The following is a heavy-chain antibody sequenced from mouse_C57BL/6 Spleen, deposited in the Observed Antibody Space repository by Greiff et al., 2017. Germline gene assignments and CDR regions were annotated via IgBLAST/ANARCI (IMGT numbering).Heavy chain of an antibody. CDR3: ARRGYYYAMDY. CDR1: GYTFTSYW. J-gene: IGHJ4*01. Sequence: QVQLQQPGAELVRPGSSVKLSCKASGYTFTSYWMHWVKQRPIQGLEWIGNIDPSDSETHYNQKFKDKATLTVDKSSSTAYMQLSSLTSEDSAVYYCARRGYYYAMDYWGQGTSVTVSS. V-gene: IGHV1-52*01. CDR2: IDPSDSET.